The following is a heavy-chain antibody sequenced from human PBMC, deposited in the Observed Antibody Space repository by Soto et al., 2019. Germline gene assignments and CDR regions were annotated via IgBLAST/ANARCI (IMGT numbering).Heavy chain of an antibody. CDR3: ARDKLRGSEGHGMDV. J-gene: IGHJ6*02. V-gene: IGHV3-30-3*01. Sequence: PGGSLRLSCAASGFTFSSYAMHWVRQAPGKGLEWVAVISYDGSNKYYADSVKGRFTISRDNSKNTLYLQMNSLRAEDTAAYYCARDKLRGSEGHGMDVWGQGTTVTVSS. CDR1: GFTFSSYA. D-gene: IGHD3-10*01. CDR2: ISYDGSNK.